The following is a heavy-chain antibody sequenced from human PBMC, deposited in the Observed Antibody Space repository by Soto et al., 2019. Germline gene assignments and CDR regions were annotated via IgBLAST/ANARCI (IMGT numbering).Heavy chain of an antibody. CDR1: GGSISSYY. Sequence: SETLSLTCTVSGGSISSYYWSWIRQPPGKGLEWIGYIYYSGSTNYNPSLKSRVTISVDTSKNQFSLKLSSVTAADTAVYYCARVPPQQLARDYYYYYMDVWGKGTTVTVSS. CDR3: ARVPPQQLARDYYYYYMDV. CDR2: IYYSGST. V-gene: IGHV4-59*01. D-gene: IGHD6-13*01. J-gene: IGHJ6*03.